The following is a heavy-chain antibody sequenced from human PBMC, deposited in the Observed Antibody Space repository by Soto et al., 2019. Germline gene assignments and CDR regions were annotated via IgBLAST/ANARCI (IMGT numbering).Heavy chain of an antibody. V-gene: IGHV3-49*03. CDR3: TGDRSTVATLKFEY. CDR2: ISSKTFAETT. D-gene: IGHD5-12*01. CDR1: GFAYGDYA. J-gene: IGHJ4*02. Sequence: PGGSLRLSCSASGFAYGDYAMSWFRQAPGKGLVFVGFISSKTFAETTEYAASVKVRLTISRDDSTIFGYLQMNRLKIEDLAVFFCTGDRSTVATLKFEYWGQGTLVTVSS.